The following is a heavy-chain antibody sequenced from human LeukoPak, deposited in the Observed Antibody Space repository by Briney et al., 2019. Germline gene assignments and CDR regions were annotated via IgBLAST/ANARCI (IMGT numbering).Heavy chain of an antibody. CDR1: GYMFISYG. CDR2: INTNTGNP. V-gene: IGHV7-4-1*01. D-gene: IGHD2-8*01. Sequence: GASVKVSCKASGYMFISYGMNWVRQAPGQGLEWMGWINTNTGNPTYAQAFTGRFVFSLDTSVSTVYLQIGSLKAEDTAVYYCARGALGLILDYGGYWGQGTLVTVSS. J-gene: IGHJ4*02. CDR3: ARGALGLILDYGGY.